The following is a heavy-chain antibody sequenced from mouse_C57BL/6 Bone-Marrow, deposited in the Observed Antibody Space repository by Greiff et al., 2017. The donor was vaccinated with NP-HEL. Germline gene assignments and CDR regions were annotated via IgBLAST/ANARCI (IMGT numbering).Heavy chain of an antibody. CDR2: IYPGDGDT. Sequence: VKLLESGAELVKPGASVKISCKASGYAFSSYWMNWVKQRPGKGLEWIGQIYPGDGDTNYNGKFKGKATLTADKSSSTAYMQLSSLTSEDSAVFFCARRGTGTGDYDMDYWGQGTSVTVSS. CDR3: ARRGTGTGDYDMDY. CDR1: GYAFSSYW. V-gene: IGHV1-80*01. J-gene: IGHJ4*01. D-gene: IGHD4-1*01.